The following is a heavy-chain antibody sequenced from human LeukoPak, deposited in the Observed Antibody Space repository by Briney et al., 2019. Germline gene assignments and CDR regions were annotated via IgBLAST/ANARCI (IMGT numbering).Heavy chain of an antibody. CDR3: AKDRTVGASYWYFDL. Sequence: PGGSLRLSCVASGVTLSNYAMSWARQAPGKGLEWVSGISRGGSGGNTYYADSVKGRFTISRDSSRNTLFLHMNTLRAEDTAIYYCAKDRTVGASYWYFDLWGRGTLVTVSS. CDR1: GVTLSNYA. CDR2: ISRGGSGGNT. V-gene: IGHV3-23*01. D-gene: IGHD1-26*01. J-gene: IGHJ2*01.